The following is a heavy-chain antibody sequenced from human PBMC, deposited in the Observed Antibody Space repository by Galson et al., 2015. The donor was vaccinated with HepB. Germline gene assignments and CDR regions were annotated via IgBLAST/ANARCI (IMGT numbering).Heavy chain of an antibody. D-gene: IGHD3-22*01. V-gene: IGHV3-53*01. Sequence: SLRLSCAAIGFSVSGDYMSWVRQAPGKGLEWVSVIYSGGSTYYADSVKGRFTISRDNSRNTLYLQLNSLRAGDTAVYYCARGNYYDSSGHSADAFDIWGHGTLVTVS. J-gene: IGHJ3*02. CDR1: GFSVSGDY. CDR3: ARGNYYDSSGHSADAFDI. CDR2: IYSGGST.